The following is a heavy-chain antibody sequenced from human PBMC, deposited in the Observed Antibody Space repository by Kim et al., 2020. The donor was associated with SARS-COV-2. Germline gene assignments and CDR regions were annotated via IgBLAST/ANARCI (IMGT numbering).Heavy chain of an antibody. D-gene: IGHD3-10*01. J-gene: IGHJ6*02. CDR2: IIPIFGTA. CDR3: ARASGGWFGEFLDYYYYGMDV. Sequence: SVKVSCKASGGTFSSYAISWVRQAPGQGLEWMGGIIPIFGTANYAQKFQGRVTITADESTSTAYMELSSLRSEDTAVYYCARASGGWFGEFLDYYYYGMDVWGQGTTVTVSS. V-gene: IGHV1-69*13. CDR1: GGTFSSYA.